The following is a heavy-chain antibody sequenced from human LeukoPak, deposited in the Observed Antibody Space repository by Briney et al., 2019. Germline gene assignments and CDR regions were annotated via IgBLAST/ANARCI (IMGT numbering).Heavy chain of an antibody. D-gene: IGHD1-7*01. J-gene: IGHJ4*02. CDR2: ICNSGST. Sequence: SEALSLTCAVSGGSISSGGYSWSWIRQPPGKGLEWIGYICNSGSTSYNPSLKSRATISADTSKNQFSLKLSSVTAADTAVYYCVRDRELNYWGQGTLVTVSS. V-gene: IGHV4-61*08. CDR1: GGSISSGGYS. CDR3: VRDRELNY.